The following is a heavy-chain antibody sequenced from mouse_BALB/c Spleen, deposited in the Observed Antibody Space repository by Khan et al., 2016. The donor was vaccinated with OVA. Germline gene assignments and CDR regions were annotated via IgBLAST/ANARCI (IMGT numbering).Heavy chain of an antibody. CDR2: INSDGGYT. V-gene: IGHV5-6*01. D-gene: IGHD4-1*01. CDR3: ASHLTGSFAY. J-gene: IGHJ3*01. CDR1: GFTFSAYG. Sequence: EVELVESGGDLVKPGGSLRLSCTASGFTFSAYGMAWVRQAPDKRLEWVATINSDGGYTYYPDTVKGRFTISRNNAENTLSLQMSSLKSEDTAIYYCASHLTGSFAYWGQGTLVTVPA.